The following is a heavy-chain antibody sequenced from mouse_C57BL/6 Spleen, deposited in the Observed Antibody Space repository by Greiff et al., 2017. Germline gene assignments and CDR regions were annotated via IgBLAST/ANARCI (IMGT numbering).Heavy chain of an antibody. CDR3: ARWRTGTRYYAMDY. V-gene: IGHV1-22*01. Sequence: VQLQQSGPEPVKPGASVKMSCKASGYTFTDYNMHWVKQSHGKSLEWIGYINPNNGGTSYNQKFKGKATLTVNKSSSTAYMELRSLTSEDSAVYYCARWRTGTRYYAMDYWGQGTSVTVSS. CDR1: GYTFTDYN. D-gene: IGHD4-1*01. J-gene: IGHJ4*01. CDR2: INPNNGGT.